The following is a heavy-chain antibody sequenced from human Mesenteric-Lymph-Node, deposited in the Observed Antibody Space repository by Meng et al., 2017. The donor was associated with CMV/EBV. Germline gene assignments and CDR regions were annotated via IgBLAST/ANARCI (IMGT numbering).Heavy chain of an antibody. D-gene: IGHD4-17*01. V-gene: IGHV3-9*01. J-gene: IGHJ4*02. CDR3: ARARPGVTTEFDY. CDR1: GFTFDDYA. Sequence: SLKISCAASGFTFDDYAMHWVRQVPGKGLEWVSSISLNSITIGYADSVRGRFTISRDNAKNTLYLQVNSLRVEDTAVYYCARARPGVTTEFDYWGQGTLVTVSS. CDR2: ISLNSITI.